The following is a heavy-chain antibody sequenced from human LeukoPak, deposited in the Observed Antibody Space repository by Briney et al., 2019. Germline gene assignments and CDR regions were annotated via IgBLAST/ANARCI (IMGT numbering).Heavy chain of an antibody. D-gene: IGHD3-9*01. V-gene: IGHV3-7*03. CDR2: IKQDGSEK. CDR3: ASHFDWLSNPYFDY. J-gene: IGHJ4*02. CDR1: EFTFNNYW. Sequence: GGSLRLSCAASEFTFNNYWMSWVRQAPGKGLEWVANIKQDGSEKYYVDSVKGRFTISRDNSKNTLYLQMNSLRAEDTAVYYCASHFDWLSNPYFDYWGQGALVTVSS.